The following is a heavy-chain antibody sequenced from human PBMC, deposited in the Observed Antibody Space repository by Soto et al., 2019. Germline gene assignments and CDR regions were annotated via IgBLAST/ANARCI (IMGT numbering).Heavy chain of an antibody. D-gene: IGHD6-13*01. V-gene: IGHV1-69*01. CDR2: IIPIFGTA. J-gene: IGHJ6*02. Sequence: QVQLVQSGAEVKKPGSSVKVSCKASGGTFSSYAISWVRQAPGQGLEWMGGIIPIFGTANYAQKFQGRVTITADESTSTAYMELSSLRSEDTAVYYCARLAAAGPNYYYYYGMDVWGQGTTVTVSS. CDR1: GGTFSSYA. CDR3: ARLAAAGPNYYYYYGMDV.